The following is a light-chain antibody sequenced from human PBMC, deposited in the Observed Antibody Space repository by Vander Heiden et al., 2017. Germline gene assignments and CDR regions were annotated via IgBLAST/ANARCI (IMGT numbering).Light chain of an antibody. Sequence: EIVFTQSPATLSLSPGERATLSCRASQTVRSYLVWYQQKPGQAPRLLIDDASKRATGIPARFSGSGSGTDFTLTISSLAPEDFAVYYCLQRSICPLTFGGGTKVEIK. V-gene: IGKV3-11*01. CDR2: DAS. J-gene: IGKJ4*01. CDR3: LQRSICPLT. CDR1: QTVRSY.